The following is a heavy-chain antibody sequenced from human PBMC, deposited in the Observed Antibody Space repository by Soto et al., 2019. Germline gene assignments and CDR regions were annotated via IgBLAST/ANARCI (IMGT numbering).Heavy chain of an antibody. CDR2: TYYRSKWYN. CDR3: ARVAAAGTGVEYFQH. J-gene: IGHJ1*01. CDR1: GDSVSSNSAS. V-gene: IGHV6-1*01. D-gene: IGHD6-13*01. Sequence: SQPLSLPCAISGDSVSSNSASWNWIRQSPSRGLEWLGRTYYRSKWYNDYAVSVKSRITINPDTSKNQFSLQLNSVTPEDTAVYYCARVAAAGTGVEYFQHWGQGTLVTVSS.